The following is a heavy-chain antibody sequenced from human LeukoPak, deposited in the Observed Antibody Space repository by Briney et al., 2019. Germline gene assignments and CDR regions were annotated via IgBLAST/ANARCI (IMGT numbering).Heavy chain of an antibody. CDR2: ISAYNGNT. D-gene: IGHD1-26*01. CDR1: GYTFTGYY. CDR3: ARDGRILKELLVDY. J-gene: IGHJ4*02. V-gene: IGHV1-18*04. Sequence: ASVKVSCKASGYTFTGYYMHWVRQAPGQGLEWMGWISAYNGNTNYAQKLQGRVTMTTDTSTSTAYMELRSLRSDDTAVYYCARDGRILKELLVDYWGQGTLVTVSS.